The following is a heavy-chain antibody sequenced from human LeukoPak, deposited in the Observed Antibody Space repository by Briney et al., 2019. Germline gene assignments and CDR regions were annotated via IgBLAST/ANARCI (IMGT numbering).Heavy chain of an antibody. Sequence: SETLSLTCSVSGGSISSYYWNWIRQPPGKGLEWIGYIDYSGSTNYNPSLKSRIIISVDTSKSQFSLKLTSVTAADTAVYYCARDSRRESVHAFDIWGQGTMVTVSA. CDR1: GGSISSYY. CDR3: ARDSRRESVHAFDI. V-gene: IGHV4-59*01. J-gene: IGHJ3*02. D-gene: IGHD3-10*01. CDR2: IDYSGST.